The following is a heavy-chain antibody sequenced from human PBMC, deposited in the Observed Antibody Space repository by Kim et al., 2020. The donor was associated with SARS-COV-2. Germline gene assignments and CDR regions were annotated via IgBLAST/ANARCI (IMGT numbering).Heavy chain of an antibody. CDR1: GGSFSGYY. V-gene: IGHV4-34*01. CDR3: ARGRLGAYYDSSGYYYDY. J-gene: IGHJ4*02. D-gene: IGHD3-22*01. CDR2: INHSGST. Sequence: SETLSLTCAVYGGSFSGYYWSWIRQPPGKGLEWIGEINHSGSTNYNPSLKSRVTISVDTSKNQFSLKLSSVTAADTAVYYCARGRLGAYYDSSGYYYDYWGQGTLVTVSS.